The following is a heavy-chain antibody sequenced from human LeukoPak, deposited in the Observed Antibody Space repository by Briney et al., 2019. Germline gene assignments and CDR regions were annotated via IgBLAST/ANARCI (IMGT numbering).Heavy chain of an antibody. D-gene: IGHD3-10*01. CDR2: INHSGST. Sequence: PSETLSLTCAVYGGSFSGYYWSWIRQPPGKGLEWIGEINHSGSTNYNPSLKSRATISVDTPKNQFSLKLSSVTAADTAVYYCAGQTFAYDYWGQGTLVTVSS. V-gene: IGHV4-34*01. J-gene: IGHJ4*02. CDR3: AGQTFAYDY. CDR1: GGSFSGYY.